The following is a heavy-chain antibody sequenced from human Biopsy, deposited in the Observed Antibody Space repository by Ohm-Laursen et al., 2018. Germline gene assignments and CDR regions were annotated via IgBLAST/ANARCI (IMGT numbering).Heavy chain of an antibody. CDR2: FAPENGRI. Sequence: SVKVSCKVSGYSLTELSMHWVRQAPGQGLEWMGGFAPENGRIVYSQKFQGRVTMTEDTSTSTAYMEVWRLRSDDTAVYYCARDRWPHVTLLGLVVFDFWGQGTLVIVSS. D-gene: IGHD3-3*01. CDR1: GYSLTELS. V-gene: IGHV1-24*01. J-gene: IGHJ4*02. CDR3: ARDRWPHVTLLGLVVFDF.